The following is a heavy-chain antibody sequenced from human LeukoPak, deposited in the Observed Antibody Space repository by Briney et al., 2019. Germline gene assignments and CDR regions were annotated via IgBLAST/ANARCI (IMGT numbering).Heavy chain of an antibody. Sequence: ASVKVSCKASGGTFSSYAISWVRQAPGQGLEWMGGIIPIFGTANYAQKFQGRVTITTDESTSTAYMELSSLRSEDTAVYYCASRKIYSYGSLDYWGQGTLVTVSS. D-gene: IGHD5-18*01. CDR1: GGTFSSYA. J-gene: IGHJ4*02. V-gene: IGHV1-69*05. CDR2: IIPIFGTA. CDR3: ASRKIYSYGSLDY.